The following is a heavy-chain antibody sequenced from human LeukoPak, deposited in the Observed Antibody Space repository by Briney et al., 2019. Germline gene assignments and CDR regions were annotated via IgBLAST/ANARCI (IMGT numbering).Heavy chain of an antibody. V-gene: IGHV3-21*01. CDR3: ARDRGSGSDY. Sequence: NAGGSLRLSCAASGFTFSSYSMNWVRQAPGKGLEWVSSISSSSSYIYYANSVKGRFTISRDNAKNSLYLQMNSLRAEDTAVYYCARDRGSGSDYWGQGTLVTVSS. D-gene: IGHD6-19*01. CDR1: GFTFSSYS. CDR2: ISSSSSYI. J-gene: IGHJ4*02.